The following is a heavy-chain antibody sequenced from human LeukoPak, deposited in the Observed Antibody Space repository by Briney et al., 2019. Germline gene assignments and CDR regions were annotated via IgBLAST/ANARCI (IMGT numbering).Heavy chain of an antibody. J-gene: IGHJ6*02. CDR2: ISSSGSTI. Sequence: GGSLRLSCAASGFIFSNYAMSWVRQAPGKGLEWVSYISSSGSTIYYADSVKGRFTISRDNAKNSLYLQMNSLRAEDTAVYYCARGEAAAGTFYYYYYGMDVWGQGTTVTVSS. CDR3: ARGEAAAGTFYYYYYGMDV. CDR1: GFIFSNYA. V-gene: IGHV3-11*01. D-gene: IGHD6-13*01.